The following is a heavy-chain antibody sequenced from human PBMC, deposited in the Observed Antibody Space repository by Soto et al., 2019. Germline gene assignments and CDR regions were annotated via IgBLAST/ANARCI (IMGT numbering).Heavy chain of an antibody. D-gene: IGHD5-12*01. CDR1: GFTFSSYN. J-gene: IGHJ6*02. V-gene: IGHV3-21*01. Sequence: GGSLRISCAASGFTFSSYNMNWVRQAPGKGLEWVSSISSSSSYIYYADSVKGRFTISRDNAKNSLYLQMNSLRAEDTAVYYSASTRRDGYNNYYYYYGMDVWGQGTTVTVSS. CDR2: ISSSSSYI. CDR3: ASTRRDGYNNYYYYYGMDV.